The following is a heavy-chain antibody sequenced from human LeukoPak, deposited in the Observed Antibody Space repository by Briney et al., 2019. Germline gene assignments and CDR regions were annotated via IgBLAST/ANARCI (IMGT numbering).Heavy chain of an antibody. CDR3: AKPHYYDTGAYTD. CDR1: GFFFYDYA. J-gene: IGHJ4*02. D-gene: IGHD3-22*01. CDR2: ITWDGSST. Sequence: GGSLRLSCAASGFFFYDYAMHWVRQAPGKGLEWVSLITWDGSSTYYADSVKGRFTISRDNSENFLFLQINSLRAEDTALYYCAKPHYYDTGAYTDWGQGTLVTVSS. V-gene: IGHV3-43D*03.